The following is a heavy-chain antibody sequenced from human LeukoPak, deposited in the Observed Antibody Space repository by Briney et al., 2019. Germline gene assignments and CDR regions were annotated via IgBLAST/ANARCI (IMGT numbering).Heavy chain of an antibody. J-gene: IGHJ3*01. CDR2: INSDGGST. Sequence: GGSLRLSCTASGFTFSSFWMYWVRQAPGKGLVWVSRINSDGGSTTYADSVKGRFTISRDNAKNTVYLQMNSLRAEDTAVYYCARRRERGASDAFAFWGQGTMVTVSS. CDR1: GFTFSSFW. D-gene: IGHD3-16*01. V-gene: IGHV3-74*01. CDR3: ARRRERGASDAFAF.